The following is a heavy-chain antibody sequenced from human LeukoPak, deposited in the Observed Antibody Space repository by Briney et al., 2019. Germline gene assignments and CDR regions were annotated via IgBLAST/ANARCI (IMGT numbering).Heavy chain of an antibody. CDR3: ARDRQIAY. V-gene: IGHV3-7*01. Sequence: GGSLRLSCAASGFTFSNYWLTWVRQAPGQGLEWVANIKQDGSEKHYVDSVKRRLTISRDNAKNSLYLQMNSLRAEDTAVYYCARDRQIAYWGRGTLVTVSS. CDR2: IKQDGSEK. CDR1: GFTFSNYW. J-gene: IGHJ4*02.